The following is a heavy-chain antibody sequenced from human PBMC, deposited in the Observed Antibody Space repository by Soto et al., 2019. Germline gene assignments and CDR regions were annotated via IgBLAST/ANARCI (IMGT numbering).Heavy chain of an antibody. J-gene: IGHJ4*02. CDR1: GFTFSSSW. V-gene: IGHV3-74*01. Sequence: EVQLVESGGGLVQPGGSLRLSCGASGFTFSSSWMHWVRQAPGKGLVWVSRVNTDESRTSYADSVKGRFTISRDNAKNTLYLQMNGLRAEDTAVYYCARVLNGQWYFDYWGRGTQVTVSS. CDR2: VNTDESRT. D-gene: IGHD6-19*01. CDR3: ARVLNGQWYFDY.